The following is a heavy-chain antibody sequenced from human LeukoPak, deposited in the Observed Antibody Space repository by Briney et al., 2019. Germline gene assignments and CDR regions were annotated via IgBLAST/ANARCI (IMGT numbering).Heavy chain of an antibody. CDR3: ASRNQYCGGDCFWAFDI. J-gene: IGHJ3*02. CDR2: FSSSGSYI. CDR1: GFTFSRYS. D-gene: IGHD2-21*02. V-gene: IGHV3-21*01. Sequence: GGSLRLSCGASGFTFSRYSMNWVRQAPGKGLEWVSSFSSSGSYIYYADSVKGRFTISRDNAKNSLYLQMNSLRAEDTAVYYCASRNQYCGGDCFWAFDIWGQGTMVTVFS.